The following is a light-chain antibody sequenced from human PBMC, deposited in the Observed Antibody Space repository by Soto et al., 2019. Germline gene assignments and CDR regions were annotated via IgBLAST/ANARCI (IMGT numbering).Light chain of an antibody. CDR2: GAS. CDR3: QQYNNWPHT. V-gene: IGKV3-15*01. Sequence: EIVMTQSPATLTVSPGERATLSCRASQSVSSNLAWYQQKPGQAPRLLIYGASTRATGIPARFSGSGSGTEFTLTSSSLQSEHFAVYYCQQYNNWPHTFGQGTKLEI. J-gene: IGKJ2*01. CDR1: QSVSSN.